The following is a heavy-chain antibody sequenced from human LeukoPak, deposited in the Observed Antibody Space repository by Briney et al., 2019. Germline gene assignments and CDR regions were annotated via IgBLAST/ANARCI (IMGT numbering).Heavy chain of an antibody. CDR2: ISYDGSNK. CDR3: AKEPGLSSSSSRSYFDY. CDR1: GFTFSSYA. J-gene: IGHJ4*02. V-gene: IGHV3-30-3*01. Sequence: GGSLRLSCAASGFTFSSYAMHWVRQAPGKGLEWVAVISYDGSNKYYADSVKGRFTISRDNSKNTLYLQMNSLRAEDTAVYYCAKEPGLSSSSSRSYFDYWGQGTLVTVSS. D-gene: IGHD6-13*01.